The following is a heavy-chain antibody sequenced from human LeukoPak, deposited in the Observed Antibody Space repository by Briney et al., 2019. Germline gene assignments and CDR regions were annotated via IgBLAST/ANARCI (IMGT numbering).Heavy chain of an antibody. CDR2: ISSNSDYI. Sequence: GRSLRLSCPASGFSFSSYSVNCVRPPPRKGLGWVSSISSNSDYIYYADSVKGRFTISRDNAKNSLYLQMNSLRAEDTAMYYCVRGVDYWGQGTLVAVSS. V-gene: IGHV3-21*01. J-gene: IGHJ4*02. CDR1: GFSFSSYS. CDR3: VRGVDY.